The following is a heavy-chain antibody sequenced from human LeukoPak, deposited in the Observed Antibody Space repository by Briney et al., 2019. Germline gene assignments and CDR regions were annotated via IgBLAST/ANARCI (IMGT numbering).Heavy chain of an antibody. V-gene: IGHV6-1*01. J-gene: IGHJ6*03. CDR1: EYSVSSNSAA. Sequence: SQTLSLTCAISEYSVSSNSAAWNWIRQSPSRGLEWLGRAYYRSKWYYDYAVSVKSRITINPDTSKNQFSLQLNSVTPEDTAVYYCARGPQLVDYYYIDVWGKGTTVTVSS. CDR3: ARGPQLVDYYYIDV. D-gene: IGHD6-13*01. CDR2: AYYRSKWYY.